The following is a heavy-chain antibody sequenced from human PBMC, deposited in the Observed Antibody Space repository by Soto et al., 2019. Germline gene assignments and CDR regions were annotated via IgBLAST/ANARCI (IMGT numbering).Heavy chain of an antibody. V-gene: IGHV4-30-2*01. CDR1: GGSISSGGYS. Sequence: QLQLQESGSGLVRPSQTLSLTCAVSGGSISSGGYSWNWIRQPPGKGLEWIGYIYHSGSTLYNPSLKRRVTISVDKSKNQCSLKRSSVTAADTAVYYCARDQLEGNWFDPWGQGTLVTVSS. CDR2: IYHSGST. CDR3: ARDQLEGNWFDP. J-gene: IGHJ5*02. D-gene: IGHD1-1*01.